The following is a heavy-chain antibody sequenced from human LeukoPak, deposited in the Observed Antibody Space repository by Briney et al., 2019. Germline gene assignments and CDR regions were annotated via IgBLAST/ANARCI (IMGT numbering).Heavy chain of an antibody. Sequence: GGSLRLSCAASGFTVSSNYMSWVRQAPGKGLEWVSVIYSGGSTDYADSVKGRFTISRDNSKNTLYLQMNSLRAEDTAVYYCARDYGDYGSDWFDPWGQRTLVTVSS. CDR2: IYSGGST. CDR3: ARDYGDYGSDWFDP. CDR1: GFTVSSNY. J-gene: IGHJ5*02. D-gene: IGHD4-17*01. V-gene: IGHV3-53*01.